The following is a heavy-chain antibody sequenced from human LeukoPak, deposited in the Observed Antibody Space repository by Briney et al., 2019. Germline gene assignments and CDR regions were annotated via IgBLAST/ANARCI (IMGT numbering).Heavy chain of an antibody. J-gene: IGHJ5*02. Sequence: ASVKVSCKASGYTFTDYYIHWVRQAPGQGLEWMGWINPKSGGTHYAQKFQGRVTMTGDTSISTAYMELGRLTFDDTAVYYCARDPSGSCSGGTCYVNWFDPWGQGTLVTVSS. CDR1: GYTFTDYY. D-gene: IGHD2-15*01. CDR2: INPKSGGT. CDR3: ARDPSGSCSGGTCYVNWFDP. V-gene: IGHV1-2*02.